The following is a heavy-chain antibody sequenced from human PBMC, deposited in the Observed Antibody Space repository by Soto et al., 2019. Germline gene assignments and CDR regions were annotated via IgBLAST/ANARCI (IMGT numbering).Heavy chain of an antibody. V-gene: IGHV4-59*01. Sequence: SETLSLTCSVSGGSISSSFCSWIRQPPWKELEWIGYISYSGITTYNPSLKSRITLSVDTSKNQFSLRVASVTAADTAVYYCARGHRAMEYYYYYSMDVWGQRTTVTVSS. CDR1: GGSISSSF. CDR2: ISYSGIT. J-gene: IGHJ6*02. CDR3: ARGHRAMEYYYYYSMDV. D-gene: IGHD5-18*01.